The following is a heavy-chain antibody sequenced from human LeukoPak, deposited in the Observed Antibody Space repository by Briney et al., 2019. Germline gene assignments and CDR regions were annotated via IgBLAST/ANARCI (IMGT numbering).Heavy chain of an antibody. CDR1: GYTFTTYY. J-gene: IGHJ6*02. CDR3: ARGTVVPAAGPGRYDHYVMDV. V-gene: IGHV1-46*01. CDR2: INPGDGST. D-gene: IGHD2-2*01. Sequence: ASVKVSCKASGYTFTTYYIHWVRQAPGQGLEWMGIINPGDGSTNYAQKFQGRITMTRDTSTSTVYVELSSLRSEDTAVYYCARGTVVPAAGPGRYDHYVMDVWGQGTTVTVSS.